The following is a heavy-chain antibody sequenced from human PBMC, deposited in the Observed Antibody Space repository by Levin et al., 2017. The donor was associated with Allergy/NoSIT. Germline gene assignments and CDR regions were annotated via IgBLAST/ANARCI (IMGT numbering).Heavy chain of an antibody. CDR1: GGTLSNNA. D-gene: IGHD6-13*01. V-gene: IGHV1-69*06. Sequence: ASVKVSCKAFGGTLSNNAISWVRQAPGQGLEWMGGIIPMFGKATYAQQFQGRVTITADKSTSTAYMQLSGLRSADTAVYFCARDGDRKGSWPNDAFEFWGRGTVVAVSS. CDR2: IIPMFGKA. CDR3: ARDGDRKGSWPNDAFEF. J-gene: IGHJ3*01.